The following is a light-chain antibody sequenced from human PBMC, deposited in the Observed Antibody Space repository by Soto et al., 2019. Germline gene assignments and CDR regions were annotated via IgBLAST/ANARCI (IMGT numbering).Light chain of an antibody. J-gene: IGKJ4*01. CDR1: QGISNF. CDR2: AAS. CDR3: QEYNNGTALT. V-gene: IGKV1-27*01. Sequence: DIQMTQSPSSLSASVGDRVTITCRASQGISNFLAWYQLKPGKVPKLLIYAASILQSGVPSRFSGSGSGTDLTLTISSLQPEDVASYYCQEYNNGTALTFGGGTKVEIK.